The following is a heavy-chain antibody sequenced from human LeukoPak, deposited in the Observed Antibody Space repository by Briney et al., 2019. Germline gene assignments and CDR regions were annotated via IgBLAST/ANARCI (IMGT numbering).Heavy chain of an antibody. CDR2: ISYDGSNK. CDR3: ARVDILTGYFDY. J-gene: IGHJ4*02. CDR1: GFTFTSYS. V-gene: IGHV3-30-3*01. Sequence: PGGSLRLSCAASGFTFTSYSMNWVRQAPGKGLEWVAVISYDGSNKYYADSVKGRFTISRDNSKNTLYLQMNSLRAEDTAVYYCARVDILTGYFDYWGQGTLVTVSS. D-gene: IGHD3-9*01.